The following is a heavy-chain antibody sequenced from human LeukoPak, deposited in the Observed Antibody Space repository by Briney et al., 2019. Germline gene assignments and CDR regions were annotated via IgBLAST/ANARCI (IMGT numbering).Heavy chain of an antibody. CDR1: DGSISGYY. Sequence: SETLSLTCTVSDGSISGYYWSWIRQAPGTGLEWLGCIYYGGSTNYNPSLTSRVTISVDTSKNQFSVKLSSVAAADTAVYYCARVFGCSSWSGAFDIWGQGTMVTVSS. CDR3: ARVFGCSSWSGAFDI. J-gene: IGHJ3*02. V-gene: IGHV4-59*01. D-gene: IGHD6-13*01. CDR2: IYYGGST.